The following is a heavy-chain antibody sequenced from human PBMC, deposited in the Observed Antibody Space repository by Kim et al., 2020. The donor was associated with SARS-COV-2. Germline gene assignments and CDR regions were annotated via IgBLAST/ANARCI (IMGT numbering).Heavy chain of an antibody. CDR1: GGSLSGYH. J-gene: IGHJ4*02. Sequence: SETLSLTCAVYGGSLSGYHWSWIRQPPGKGLEWIGEINESGSIYYNPSLTSRVSMSVDTAKKQFSLKLRSVTAADTAVYYCARGRPEAEGSSSASYWGQGTLVTVSS. CDR3: ARGRPEAEGSSSASY. D-gene: IGHD6-6*01. V-gene: IGHV4-34*01. CDR2: INESGSI.